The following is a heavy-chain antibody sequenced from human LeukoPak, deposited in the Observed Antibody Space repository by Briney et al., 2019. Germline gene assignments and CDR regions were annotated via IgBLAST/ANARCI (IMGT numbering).Heavy chain of an antibody. CDR2: ITSRSTT. D-gene: IGHD7-27*01. Sequence: GGTLRLSCAASGFIFSHYGMNWVRQAPGQGLEWVSGITSRSTTYYADSVKGRFTISRDNSKNMVWLQINSPTAEDTVTYYCAKDGNWARFEDWGQGTLVTASS. CDR3: AKDGNWARFED. CDR1: GFIFSHYG. J-gene: IGHJ4*02. V-gene: IGHV3-23*01.